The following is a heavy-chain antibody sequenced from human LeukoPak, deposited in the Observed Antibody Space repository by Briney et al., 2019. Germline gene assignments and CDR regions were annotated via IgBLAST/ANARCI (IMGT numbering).Heavy chain of an antibody. D-gene: IGHD5-18*01. CDR2: LLDSWRT. Sequence: SETLSLTCTVSGASMSTHYWSWLRQPPGKGLEWIGYLLDSWRTKDNPSLQSRVTLSADTSKHQFSLRLTSVTAADTAVYYCATIRRGSIYGYFDFWGQGILVTVSS. CDR3: ATIRRGSIYGYFDF. V-gene: IGHV4-59*11. J-gene: IGHJ4*02. CDR1: GASMSTHY.